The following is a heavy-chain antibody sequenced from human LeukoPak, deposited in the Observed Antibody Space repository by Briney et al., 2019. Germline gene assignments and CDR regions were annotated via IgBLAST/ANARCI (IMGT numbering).Heavy chain of an antibody. CDR2: INHSGST. Sequence: SETLSLTCAVYGGSFSGYYWSWIRQPPGKGLEWIGEINHSGSTNYNPSLKSRVTISVDTSKNQFSLKLSSVTAADTAVYYYARGVGRGLYYYDSSGYSLLVWGQGTTVTVSS. D-gene: IGHD3-22*01. CDR1: GGSFSGYY. CDR3: ARGVGRGLYYYDSSGYSLLV. J-gene: IGHJ6*02. V-gene: IGHV4-34*01.